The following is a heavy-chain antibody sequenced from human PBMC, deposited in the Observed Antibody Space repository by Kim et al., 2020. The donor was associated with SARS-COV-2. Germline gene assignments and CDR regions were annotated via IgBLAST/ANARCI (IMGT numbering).Heavy chain of an antibody. J-gene: IGHJ5*02. CDR2: ISSSGSTI. CDR1: GFTFSDYY. CDR3: ARARSSHRYSGSYYGGNWFDP. V-gene: IGHV3-11*01. D-gene: IGHD1-26*01. Sequence: GGSLRLSCAASGFTFSDYYMSWIRQAPGKGLEWVSYISSSGSTIYYADSVKGRFTISRDNAKNSLYLQMNSLRAEDTAVYYCARARSSHRYSGSYYGGNWFDPWGQGTLVTVSS.